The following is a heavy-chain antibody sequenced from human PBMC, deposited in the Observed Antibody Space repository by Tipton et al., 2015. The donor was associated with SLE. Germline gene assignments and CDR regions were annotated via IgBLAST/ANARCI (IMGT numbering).Heavy chain of an antibody. Sequence: QSGPEVKKPGASEKVSCKTSGYPFSSYGMAWVRLAPGQGLEWMGWISAYNGNTDYAQKLQGRVTMTTDTSTSTAYMELRSLRSDETAVYYCARRTPETRGYYYYMDAWGKGSTVTVSS. J-gene: IGHJ6*03. D-gene: IGHD1-14*01. CDR1: GYPFSSYG. CDR2: ISAYNGNT. V-gene: IGHV1-18*01. CDR3: ARRTPETRGYYYYMDA.